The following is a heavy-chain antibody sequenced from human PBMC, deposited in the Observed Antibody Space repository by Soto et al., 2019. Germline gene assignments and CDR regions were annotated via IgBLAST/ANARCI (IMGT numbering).Heavy chain of an antibody. V-gene: IGHV4-61*08. J-gene: IGHJ4*02. D-gene: IGHD3-16*01. CDR1: GGSISSGGYY. Sequence: PSETLSLTCAVSGGSISSGGYYWTWIRQPPGKGLQWVGYIYYTGSTSYNPSLKSRVTISLDTSKNQFSLNLGSVTAADTAIYFCARMGAATDFWGQGTLVTVSS. CDR3: ARMGAATDF. CDR2: IYYTGST.